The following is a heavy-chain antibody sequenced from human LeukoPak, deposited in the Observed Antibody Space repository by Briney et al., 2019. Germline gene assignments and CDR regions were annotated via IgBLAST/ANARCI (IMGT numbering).Heavy chain of an antibody. J-gene: IGHJ4*02. CDR1: GGSISSYH. V-gene: IGHV4-59*12. CDR3: ARDCSGGSCYSAFDY. Sequence: SETLSLTCAVSGGSISSYHWSWIRQPPGKGLEWIGYIYYSGSTNYNPSLKSRVTISVDTSKNQFSLNLNSVTAAGTAVYYCARDCSGGSCYSAFDYWGQGTLVTVSS. CDR2: IYYSGST. D-gene: IGHD2-15*01.